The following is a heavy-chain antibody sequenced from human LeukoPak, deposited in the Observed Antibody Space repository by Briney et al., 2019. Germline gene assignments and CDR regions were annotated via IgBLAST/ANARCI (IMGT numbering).Heavy chain of an antibody. Sequence: GGSLRLSCAASGFTFSNAWMSWVRQAPGKGLEWVGRIKSKTDGGTTDYAAPVKGRFTISRDGSKNTLYLQMNSLKTEDTAVYYCTTPEWERVYYFDYWGQGTLVTVSS. V-gene: IGHV3-15*01. CDR2: IKSKTDGGTT. D-gene: IGHD1-26*01. CDR1: GFTFSNAW. J-gene: IGHJ4*02. CDR3: TTPEWERVYYFDY.